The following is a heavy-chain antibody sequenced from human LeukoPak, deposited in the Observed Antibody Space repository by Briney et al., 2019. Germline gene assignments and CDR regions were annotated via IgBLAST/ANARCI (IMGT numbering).Heavy chain of an antibody. CDR1: GYTFTGCY. J-gene: IGHJ5*02. D-gene: IGHD3-3*01. Sequence: ASVKVSCKASGYTFTGCYMHWVRQAPGQGLEWMGRINPNSGGTNYAQKFQGRVTMTRDTSISPAYMELSRLRSDDTAVYYCARCPITIFGVVITKNWFDPWGQGTLVTVSS. CDR2: INPNSGGT. CDR3: ARCPITIFGVVITKNWFDP. V-gene: IGHV1-2*06.